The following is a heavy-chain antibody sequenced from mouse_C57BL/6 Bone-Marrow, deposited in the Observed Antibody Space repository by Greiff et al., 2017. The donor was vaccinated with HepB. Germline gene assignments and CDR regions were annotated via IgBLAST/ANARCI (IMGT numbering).Heavy chain of an antibody. Sequence: EVQGVESGAELVKPGASVKLSCTASGFNIKDYYMHWVKQRTEQGLEWIGRIDPEDGETKYAPKFQGKATITADTSSNTAYLQLSSLTSEDTAVYYCARSHGNPYWYFDVWGTGTTVTVSS. CDR3: ARSHGNPYWYFDV. V-gene: IGHV14-2*01. CDR1: GFNIKDYY. CDR2: IDPEDGET. D-gene: IGHD2-1*01. J-gene: IGHJ1*03.